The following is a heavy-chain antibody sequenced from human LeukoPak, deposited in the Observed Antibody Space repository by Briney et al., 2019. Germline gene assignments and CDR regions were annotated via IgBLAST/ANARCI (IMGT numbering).Heavy chain of an antibody. J-gene: IGHJ3*02. CDR3: AREGSTAFDI. CDR2: ISSSSSYI. CDR1: GFTVSDRF. V-gene: IGHV3-21*01. Sequence: GGSLRLSCVASGFTVSDRFMSWVRQAPGKGLEWVSSISSSSSYIYYADSVKGRFTISRDNAKNSLYLQMNSLRAEDTAVYYCAREGSTAFDIWGQGTMVTVSS.